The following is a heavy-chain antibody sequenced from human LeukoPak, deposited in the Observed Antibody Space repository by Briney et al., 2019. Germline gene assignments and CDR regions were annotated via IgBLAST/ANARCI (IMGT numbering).Heavy chain of an antibody. CDR1: GFTFSSYS. CDR3: ARDHSRFLEWLSGSPYFDY. CDR2: ISSSSSYI. D-gene: IGHD3-3*01. V-gene: IGHV3-21*01. Sequence: GGSLRLSCAASGFTFSSYSMNWVRQAPGKGLEWVSSISSSSSYIYYADSVKGRFTTSRDNAKNSLYLQMNSLRAEDTAVYYCARDHSRFLEWLSGSPYFDYWGQGTLVTVSS. J-gene: IGHJ4*02.